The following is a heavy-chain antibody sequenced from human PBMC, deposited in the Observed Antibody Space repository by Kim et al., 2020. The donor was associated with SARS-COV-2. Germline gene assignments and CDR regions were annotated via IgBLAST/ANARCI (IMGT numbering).Heavy chain of an antibody. CDR2: ISGGGAKT. CDR3: AKCHPGWGHDAFDI. D-gene: IGHD3-10*01. V-gene: IGHV3-23*01. Sequence: GGSLRLSCAASGFTFDSYAMSWVRQAPGKGLEWVSYISGGGAKTYYAGSVKGRFTISRDNSKNTLFLQLNSLRAEATALYYRAKCHPGWGHDAFDIWGLG. CDR1: GFTFDSYA. J-gene: IGHJ3*02.